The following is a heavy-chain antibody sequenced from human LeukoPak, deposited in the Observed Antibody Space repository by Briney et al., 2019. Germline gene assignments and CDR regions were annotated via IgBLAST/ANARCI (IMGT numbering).Heavy chain of an antibody. J-gene: IGHJ4*02. CDR3: ARGVRFWDSSGYLY. CDR2: INHSGST. V-gene: IGHV4-34*01. CDR1: GGSFSGYY. Sequence: SETLSLTCAVYGGSFSGYYWSWIRQPPGKGLEWIGEINHSGSTNYNPSLKSRVTISVDTSKNQFSLKLSSVTAADTAVYYCARGVRFWDSSGYLYWGQGTLVTVSS. D-gene: IGHD3-22*01.